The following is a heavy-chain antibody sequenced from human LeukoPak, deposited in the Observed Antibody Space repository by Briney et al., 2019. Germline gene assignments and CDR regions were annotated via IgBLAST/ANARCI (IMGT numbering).Heavy chain of an antibody. Sequence: PSETLSLTCTGSGCSIGRYYWGWIRQPPWKGLEWIGYIYYSWSTNYNASLKSRVSISVDTSKNQFSLKLNPVTAADTAVYYCARAVGGWDDHFDYCGQGTLATVSS. J-gene: IGHJ4*02. CDR2: IYYSWST. CDR3: ARAVGGWDDHFDY. D-gene: IGHD1-1*01. CDR1: GCSIGRYY. V-gene: IGHV4-59*01.